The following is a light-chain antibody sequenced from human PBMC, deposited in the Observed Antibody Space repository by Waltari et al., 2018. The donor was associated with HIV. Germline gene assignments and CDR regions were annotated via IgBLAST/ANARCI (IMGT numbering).Light chain of an antibody. Sequence: VLTQSPSTLSLSQGERSTLSCRASRNIANYLAWYQQKPGQAPRLLINDASTRASGIPARFSGSGSGTDFTLTISSLEPEDVAVYYCQQRSNWPPVTFGQGTRLEI. J-gene: IGKJ5*01. CDR1: RNIANY. CDR2: DAS. V-gene: IGKV3-11*01. CDR3: QQRSNWPPVT.